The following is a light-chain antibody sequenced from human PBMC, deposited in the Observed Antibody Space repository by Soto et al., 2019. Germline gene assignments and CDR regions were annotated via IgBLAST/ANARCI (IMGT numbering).Light chain of an antibody. V-gene: IGKV3-20*01. J-gene: IGKJ4*01. Sequence: EIVLTQSPGTLYLSPGERATLSCRARQSVSSSYLAWYQQKPGQAPRLLIYGASSMATGIPDRFSASGCGTDFTLTIRRLEPEDFAWYYSQQYGSSPLTFGGGTNVQIK. CDR1: QSVSSSY. CDR2: GAS. CDR3: QQYGSSPLT.